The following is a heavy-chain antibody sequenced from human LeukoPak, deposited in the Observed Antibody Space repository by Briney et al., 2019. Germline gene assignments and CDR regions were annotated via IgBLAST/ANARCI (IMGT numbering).Heavy chain of an antibody. CDR2: IYYSGST. Sequence: SETLSLICTVSGGSISSYYWSWIRQPPGKGLEWIGYIYYSGSTNYNPSLKSRVTISVDTSKNRFSLKLSSVTAADTAVYYCARGLRDCSGGSCYSYWFDPWGQGTLVTVSS. V-gene: IGHV4-59*01. D-gene: IGHD2-15*01. J-gene: IGHJ5*02. CDR3: ARGLRDCSGGSCYSYWFDP. CDR1: GGSISSYY.